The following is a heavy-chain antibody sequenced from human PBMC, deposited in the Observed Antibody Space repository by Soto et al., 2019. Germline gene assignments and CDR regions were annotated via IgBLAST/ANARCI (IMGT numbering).Heavy chain of an antibody. V-gene: IGHV3-23*01. D-gene: IGHD1-7*01. Sequence: WGSLRLSFAASGFSFSSYGMTWVRQTPGKGLEWVSGITGSGGSTYYTDSVKGRFTISRDNSKDTLYLQLNSLRAEDTAVYYCAFWFGITGTALWGPLHXWGQVALFTVSX. CDR1: GFSFSSYG. CDR3: AFWFGITGTALWGPLHX. J-gene: IGHJ4*02. CDR2: ITGSGGST.